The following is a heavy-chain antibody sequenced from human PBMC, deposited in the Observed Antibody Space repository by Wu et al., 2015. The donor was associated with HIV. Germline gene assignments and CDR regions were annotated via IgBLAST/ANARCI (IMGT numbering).Heavy chain of an antibody. J-gene: IGHJ4*02. D-gene: IGHD6-6*01. CDR2: ISAYNGNT. CDR1: GYTFTSYG. CDR3: ARDNEYSSSSGRGPRAFDY. V-gene: IGHV1-18*01. Sequence: QVQLVQSGAEVKKPGSSVKVSCKASGYTFTSYGISWVRQAPGQGLEWMGWISAYNGNTNYAQKLQGRVTMTTDTSTSTAYMELRSLRSDDTAVYYCARDNEYSSSSGRGPRAFDYWGQGTLVTVSS.